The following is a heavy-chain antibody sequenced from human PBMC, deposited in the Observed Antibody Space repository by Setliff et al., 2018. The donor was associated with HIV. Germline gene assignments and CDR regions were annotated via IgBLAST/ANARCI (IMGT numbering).Heavy chain of an antibody. CDR3: ARAMGDSSSWYGFDP. Sequence: SETLSLTCAVSGGSISSSDWWSWVRQPPGKGLEWIGEIYHSGSTNYNPSLKSRVTISVDKSKNQFSLKLSSVTAADTAVYYCARAMGDSSSWYGFDPWGKGTTVTVS. CDR2: IYHSGST. D-gene: IGHD6-13*01. CDR1: GGSISSSDW. V-gene: IGHV4-4*02. J-gene: IGHJ6*03.